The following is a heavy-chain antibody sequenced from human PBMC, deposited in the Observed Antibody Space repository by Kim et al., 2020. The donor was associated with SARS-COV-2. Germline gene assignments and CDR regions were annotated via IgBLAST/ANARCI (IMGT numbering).Heavy chain of an antibody. D-gene: IGHD2-2*02. J-gene: IGHJ4*02. CDR1: GYTLTDLP. CDR3: ATGVRRYTTSWYVRVPIDS. Sequence: ASVTVSCKVSGYTLTDLPVHWVRQAPGRGLEWMGSFDPEEDETIYAQSFQGRVAMTEDASTDTAYMELSRLRSEDTAVYFCATGVRRYTTSWYVRVPIDSWPQGSLVTVSS. V-gene: IGHV1-24*01. CDR2: FDPEEDET.